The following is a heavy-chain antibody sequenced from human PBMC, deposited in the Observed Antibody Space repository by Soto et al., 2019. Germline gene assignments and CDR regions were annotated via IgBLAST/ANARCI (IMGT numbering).Heavy chain of an antibody. Sequence: QVQLVQSGAEMMKPGSSVKVSCKASGGTFGSYAISWVRQAPGQGLEWMGGIIPIPGTANYAQKFQGRVTIAADESTSTAYMELSSLRSEDTAVYYCARSQGSSTSLEIYYYYYYGMDVWGQGTTVTVSS. V-gene: IGHV1-69*01. J-gene: IGHJ6*02. CDR2: IIPIPGTA. CDR3: ARSQGSSTSLEIYYYYYYGMDV. D-gene: IGHD2-2*01. CDR1: GGTFGSYA.